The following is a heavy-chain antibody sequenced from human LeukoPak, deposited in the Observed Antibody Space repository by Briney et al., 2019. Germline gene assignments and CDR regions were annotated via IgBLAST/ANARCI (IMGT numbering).Heavy chain of an antibody. CDR2: INHSGST. CDR1: GGSFSGYY. D-gene: IGHD3-10*01. CDR3: ARGASGSFGLYYYYYMDV. V-gene: IGHV4-34*01. Sequence: PSETLSLTCAVYGGSFSGYYWSWIRQPPGKGLEWIGEINHSGSTNYNPSLKSRVTISVDTSKNQFSLKLSSVTAADTAVYYCARGASGSFGLYYYYYMDVWGKGTTVTVSS. J-gene: IGHJ6*03.